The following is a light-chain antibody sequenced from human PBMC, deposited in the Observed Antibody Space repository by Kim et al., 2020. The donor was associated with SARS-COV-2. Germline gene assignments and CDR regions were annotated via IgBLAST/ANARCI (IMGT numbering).Light chain of an antibody. CDR2: EVN. Sequence: GKSLTISCTGTSSDVGSYNLVSWYQHHPGKAPKLMIFEVNKRPSGVSNRFSGSKSGNTASLTISGLQAEDEADYYCCSYAGGFTLVFGTGTQLTVL. V-gene: IGLV2-23*02. J-gene: IGLJ1*01. CDR3: CSYAGGFTLV. CDR1: SSDVGSYNL.